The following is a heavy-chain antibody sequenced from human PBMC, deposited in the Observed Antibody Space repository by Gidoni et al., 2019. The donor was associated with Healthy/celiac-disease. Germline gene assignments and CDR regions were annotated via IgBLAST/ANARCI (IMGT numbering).Heavy chain of an antibody. V-gene: IGHV4-30-4*01. Sequence: QVQLQESGPGLVKPSQTLSLTCTVSGGSISSGDYYWSWIRQPPGKGLEWIGYIYYSWSTYYNPSLKSRVTISVDTSKNQFSLKLSSVTAADTAVYYCARDRIVVVPAAMFYYGMDVWGQGTTVTVSS. CDR1: GGSISSGDYY. CDR3: ARDRIVVVPAAMFYYGMDV. D-gene: IGHD2-2*01. J-gene: IGHJ6*02. CDR2: IYYSWST.